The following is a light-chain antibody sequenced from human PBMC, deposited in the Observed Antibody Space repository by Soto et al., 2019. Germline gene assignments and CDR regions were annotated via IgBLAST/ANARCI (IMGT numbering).Light chain of an antibody. J-gene: IGLJ1*01. CDR2: DVG. CDR1: SSDVGGYNY. V-gene: IGLV2-11*01. Sequence: QSVLTQPRSVSGSPGQSVTISCTGTSSDVGGYNYVSWYQQHPGKAPKLMIYDVGKRPSGVPDRFSGSKSDNTASLTISGLQAEDEADYYCCSDAGSYTRVFGTGTKLTVL. CDR3: CSDAGSYTRV.